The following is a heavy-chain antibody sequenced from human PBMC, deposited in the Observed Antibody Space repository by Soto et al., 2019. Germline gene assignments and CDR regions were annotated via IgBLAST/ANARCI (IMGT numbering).Heavy chain of an antibody. CDR3: ARRPDY. J-gene: IGHJ4*02. V-gene: IGHV4-30-2*01. CDR1: GGSISSGGYS. Sequence: SETLSLTCAVSGGSISSGGYSWSWIRQPPGKGLEWIGYMYHSGSTYHNPSLKSRVTISIDRSKNQFSLKLSSVTAADTAVYYCARRPDYWGQGILVTVSS. CDR2: MYHSGST.